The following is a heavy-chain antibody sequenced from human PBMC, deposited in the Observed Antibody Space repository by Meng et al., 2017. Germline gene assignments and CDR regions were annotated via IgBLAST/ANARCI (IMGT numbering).Heavy chain of an antibody. Sequence: ASVKVSCKASGYTFTGFYIHWMRQAPGQGLEWMGWINPNSGGTNYAQKFQGRVTMTRDTSISTAYMELSRLTSDDTAVYYCARDQGYSGYDAAFEIWGQGTMVTVSS. CDR1: GYTFTGFY. CDR2: INPNSGGT. D-gene: IGHD5-12*01. CDR3: ARDQGYSGYDAAFEI. V-gene: IGHV1-2*02. J-gene: IGHJ3*02.